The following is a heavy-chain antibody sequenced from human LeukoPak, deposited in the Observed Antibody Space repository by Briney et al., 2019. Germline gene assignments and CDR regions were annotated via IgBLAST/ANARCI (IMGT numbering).Heavy chain of an antibody. Sequence: SETLSLTCTVSGGSISTYYWNWIRQPPGKGLEWIGYIYHSGSTNYNPSLQSRVTISVDTSKNQFSLKLSSVTAADTAVYYCARLPGDYVWGSYRSIRGFDYWGQGTLVTVSS. V-gene: IGHV4-59*08. CDR3: ARLPGDYVWGSYRSIRGFDY. J-gene: IGHJ4*02. CDR2: IYHSGST. CDR1: GGSISTYY. D-gene: IGHD3-16*02.